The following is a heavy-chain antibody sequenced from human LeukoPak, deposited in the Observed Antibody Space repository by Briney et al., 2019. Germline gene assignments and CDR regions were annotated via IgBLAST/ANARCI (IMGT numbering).Heavy chain of an antibody. CDR3: ARGGISIFGVVIYMDV. CDR2: INWNGGST. Sequence: GGSLRLSCAASGFTFSSYSMNWVRQAPGKGLEWVSGINWNGGSTGYADSVKGRFTISRDNAKNSLSLQMNSLRVEDTALYYCARGGISIFGVVIYMDVWGKGTTVTVSS. CDR1: GFTFSSYS. D-gene: IGHD3-3*01. V-gene: IGHV3-20*04. J-gene: IGHJ6*03.